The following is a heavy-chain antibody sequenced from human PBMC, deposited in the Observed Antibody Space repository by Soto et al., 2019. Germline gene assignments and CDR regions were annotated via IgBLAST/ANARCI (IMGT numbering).Heavy chain of an antibody. CDR3: ARGYCSGGSCYSVPRPLDY. CDR1: GYTFTSYA. V-gene: IGHV1-3*01. CDR2: INAGNGNT. Sequence: ASVKVSCKASGYTFTSYAMHWVRQAPGQRLEWMGWINAGNGNTKYSQKFQGRVTITRDTSTSTAYMELRSLRSEDTAVYYCARGYCSGGSCYSVPRPLDYWGQGTLVTVSS. J-gene: IGHJ4*02. D-gene: IGHD2-15*01.